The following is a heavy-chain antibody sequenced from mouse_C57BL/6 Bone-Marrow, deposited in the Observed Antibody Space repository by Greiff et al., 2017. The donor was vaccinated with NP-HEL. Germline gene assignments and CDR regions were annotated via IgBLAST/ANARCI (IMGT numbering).Heavy chain of an antibody. Sequence: EVMLVESGGGLVKPGGSLKLSCAASGFTFRDYGMHWVRQAPEKGLEWVSYISSASSTIYYADTVTGRFTFSSDNAKNTVYLQMTSLRSEDTAMYYCAKSYGNYPLFDYWGTGTTLTVSS. J-gene: IGHJ2*01. V-gene: IGHV5-17*01. CDR1: GFTFRDYG. CDR2: ISSASSTI. CDR3: AKSYGNYPLFDY. D-gene: IGHD2-1*01.